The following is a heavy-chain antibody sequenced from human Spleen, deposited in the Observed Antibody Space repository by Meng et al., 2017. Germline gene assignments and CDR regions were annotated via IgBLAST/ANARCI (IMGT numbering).Heavy chain of an antibody. D-gene: IGHD5-18*01. CDR2: IGTAGET. CDR1: GFTFSSYD. V-gene: IGHV3-13*01. J-gene: IGHJ4*02. Sequence: EVQLVESGGGLVQPGGSLRLSCAASGFTFSSYDMHWVRQATGKGLEWVSGIGTAGETYYPGSVKGRFTISRDNAKNSLYLQMNSLRAEDTAVYYCARDPQRGYSFDYWGQGTLVTVSS. CDR3: ARDPQRGYSFDY.